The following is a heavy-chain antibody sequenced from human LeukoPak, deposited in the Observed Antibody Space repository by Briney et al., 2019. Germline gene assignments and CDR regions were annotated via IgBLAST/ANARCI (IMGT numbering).Heavy chain of an antibody. CDR3: AKDINPYDYRYFDY. D-gene: IGHD4-11*01. J-gene: IGHJ4*02. CDR1: GFTFDDYA. Sequence: GGSLRLSCAASGFTFDDYAMHWVRQAPGKGLEWVSGISWNSGSIGYADSVKGRFTISRDNAKTSLYLQMNSLRAEDTALYYCAKDINPYDYRYFDYWGQGTLVTVSS. V-gene: IGHV3-9*01. CDR2: ISWNSGSI.